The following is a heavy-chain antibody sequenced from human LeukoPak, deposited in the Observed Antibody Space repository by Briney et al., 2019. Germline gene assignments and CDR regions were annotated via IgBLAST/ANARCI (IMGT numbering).Heavy chain of an antibody. CDR3: ARGRSYYDSSDIYYFDY. V-gene: IGHV3-30-3*01. J-gene: IGHJ4*02. CDR1: RLTVNSYT. CDR2: ISYDGSKK. Sequence: SGGSLRLSCAASRLTVNSYTMHWVRQAPGKGLEWVAVISYDGSKKYYADFVKGRFTISRDNSKNTLYLQMNSLRAEDTAVYYCARGRSYYDSSDIYYFDYWGQGTLVTVSS. D-gene: IGHD3-22*01.